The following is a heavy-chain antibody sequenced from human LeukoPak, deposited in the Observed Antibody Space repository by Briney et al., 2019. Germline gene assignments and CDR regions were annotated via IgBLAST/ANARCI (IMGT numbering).Heavy chain of an antibody. CDR3: ARGHRYCSSTSCYTDKIYYYYGMDV. Sequence: PSETLSLTCTVSGVSISSYYWSWIRQPPGKGLEWIGYIYYSGSTNYNPSLKSRVTISVDTSKNQFSLKLSSVTAADTAVYYCARGHRYCSSTSCYTDKIYYYYGMDVWGQGTTVTVSS. CDR2: IYYSGST. J-gene: IGHJ6*02. D-gene: IGHD2-2*02. CDR1: GVSISSYY. V-gene: IGHV4-59*01.